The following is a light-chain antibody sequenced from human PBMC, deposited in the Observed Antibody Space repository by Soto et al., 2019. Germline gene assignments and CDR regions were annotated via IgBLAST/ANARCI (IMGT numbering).Light chain of an antibody. CDR3: QKYNPYSAWT. J-gene: IGKJ1*01. V-gene: IGKV1-5*03. CDR2: KAS. CDR1: QPIRSF. Sequence: DIQMHESPSTLSASVGGRFTITSRASQPIRSFLAWYQQRPGKAPKLLIFKASNLKSGVPSRFSGSGSGTEFTLTIKGLQPVDLATYYCQKYNPYSAWTVGQGNKVDIK.